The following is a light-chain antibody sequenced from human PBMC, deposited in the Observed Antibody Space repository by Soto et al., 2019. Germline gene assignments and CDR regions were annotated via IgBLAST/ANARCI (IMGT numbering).Light chain of an antibody. CDR1: TGPVTSGHY. Sequence: QAVVTQEPSLTVSPGGTVTLTCGSSTGPVTSGHYPFWFQQKPGQAPRTLIYDTYKKYSWTPARFSGSLLGDKAALTLSGAQSEDEADYYCLVTCSGARRVFGGGTKLTVL. CDR2: DTY. V-gene: IGLV7-46*01. J-gene: IGLJ1*01. CDR3: LVTCSGARRV.